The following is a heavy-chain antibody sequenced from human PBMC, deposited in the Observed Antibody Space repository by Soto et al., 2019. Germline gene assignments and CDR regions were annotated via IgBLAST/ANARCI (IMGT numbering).Heavy chain of an antibody. CDR3: ARGAYGAYYVDS. CDR1: GFSFSTYW. CDR2: IKEDGSIT. Sequence: GGSLRLSCAASGFSFSTYWIHWVRQDPEKGLVWVSRIKEDGSITNYADSVKGRFTISRDNAKNTVYLQMNSLIGEDTAVYYCARGAYGAYYVDSWGQGTLVTVSS. J-gene: IGHJ4*02. V-gene: IGHV3-74*01. D-gene: IGHD3-16*01.